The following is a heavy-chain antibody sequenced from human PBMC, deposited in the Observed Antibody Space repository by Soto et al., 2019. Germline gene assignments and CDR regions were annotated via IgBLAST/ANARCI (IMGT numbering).Heavy chain of an antibody. CDR2: IYSGETT. J-gene: IGHJ4*02. Sequence: GSLRLSCAASGFNVNSDYMNWVRQTPGKGLEWVASIYSGETTYYADSVRGRFTISSDKSKNTLYFQLSSLRIEDTAVYYCTRDGRGLGRLSLFEYWGQGVLVTVSS. CDR1: GFNVNSDY. D-gene: IGHD2-21*02. CDR3: TRDGRGLGRLSLFEY. V-gene: IGHV3-53*01.